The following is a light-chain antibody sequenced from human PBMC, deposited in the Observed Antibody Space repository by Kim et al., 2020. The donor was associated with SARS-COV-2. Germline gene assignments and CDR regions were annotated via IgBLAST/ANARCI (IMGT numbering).Light chain of an antibody. CDR1: SVDGGADNC. Sequence: QSSTLSCTGTSVDGGADNCVSWYEHHPGKAPQIIIYDVTKRLSGVSNRFSGSKSGNTASLTITGLQAEDEADYYCSSYTSNTTLVFGGGTRLTVL. V-gene: IGLV2-14*03. CDR2: DVT. CDR3: SSYTSNTTLV. J-gene: IGLJ2*01.